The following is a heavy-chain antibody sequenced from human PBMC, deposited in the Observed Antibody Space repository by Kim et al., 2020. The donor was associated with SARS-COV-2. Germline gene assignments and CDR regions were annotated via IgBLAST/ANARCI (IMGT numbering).Heavy chain of an antibody. Sequence: GGSLRLSCAASGFTFSSYAMHWVRQAPGKGLEWVAVISYDGSNKYYADSVKGRFTISRDNSKNTLYLQMNSLRAEDTAVYYCARPRGGGYSSSWYGWFDPWGQGTLVTVSS. D-gene: IGHD6-13*01. CDR3: ARPRGGGYSSSWYGWFDP. CDR2: ISYDGSNK. CDR1: GFTFSSYA. V-gene: IGHV3-30*04. J-gene: IGHJ5*02.